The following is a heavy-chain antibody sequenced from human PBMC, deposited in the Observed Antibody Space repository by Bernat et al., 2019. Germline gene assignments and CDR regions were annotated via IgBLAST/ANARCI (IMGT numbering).Heavy chain of an antibody. CDR3: ARGQDY. J-gene: IGHJ4*02. CDR1: GCTGSSNY. Sequence: GGGVGLGGAAAGCTGSSNYMSWVRQARGKGLEWVSVIYSGGSTDSADSVKGRFTISRHNSKNTLYLQMNSLRAEDTAVYYCARGQDYWGQGTLVTVSS. V-gene: IGHV3-53*04. CDR2: IYSGGST.